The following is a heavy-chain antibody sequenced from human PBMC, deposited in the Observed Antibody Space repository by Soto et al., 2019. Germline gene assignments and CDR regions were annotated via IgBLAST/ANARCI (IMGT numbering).Heavy chain of an antibody. Sequence: SVKVSCKASGGTFSSYAISWVRQAPGQGLEWMGGIIPIFGTANYAQKFQGRVTITADESTSTAYMELSSLRSEDTAVYYCARDRLITGTYYGMDVWGQGTTVTVSS. D-gene: IGHD1-20*01. V-gene: IGHV1-69*13. CDR3: ARDRLITGTYYGMDV. CDR1: GGTFSSYA. CDR2: IIPIFGTA. J-gene: IGHJ6*02.